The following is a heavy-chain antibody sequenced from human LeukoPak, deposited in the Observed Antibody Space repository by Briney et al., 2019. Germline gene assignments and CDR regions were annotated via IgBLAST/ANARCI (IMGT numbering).Heavy chain of an antibody. CDR2: IIPIFGTA. CDR3: ARDRRYYGSGSQSTPFDY. J-gene: IGHJ4*02. D-gene: IGHD3-10*01. CDR1: GGTFSSYA. Sequence: PVKVSCKASGGTFSSYAISWVRQAPGQGLEWMGGIIPIFGTANYAQKFQGRVTITADESTSTAYMELSSLRSEDTAVYYCARDRRYYGSGSQSTPFDYWGQGTLVTVSS. V-gene: IGHV1-69*13.